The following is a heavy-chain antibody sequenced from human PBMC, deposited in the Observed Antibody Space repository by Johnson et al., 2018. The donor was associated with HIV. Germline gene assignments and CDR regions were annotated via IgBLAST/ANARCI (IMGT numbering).Heavy chain of an antibody. D-gene: IGHD2-8*02. V-gene: IGHV3-30*03. J-gene: IGHJ3*02. CDR1: GFTFSDYY. CDR3: ARDICTGGVCYDAFDI. Sequence: QVQLVESGGGLVMPGGSLRVSCAASGFTFSDYYMAWIRQTPGKGLEWVAVISFDGNNKYYADSVKGRFTISRDNSKNTLYLQMNSLRAEDTAVYYCARDICTGGVCYDAFDIWGQGTMVTVSS. CDR2: ISFDGNNK.